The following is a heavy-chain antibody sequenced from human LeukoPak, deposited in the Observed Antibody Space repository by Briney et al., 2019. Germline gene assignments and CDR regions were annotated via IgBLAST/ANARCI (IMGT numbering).Heavy chain of an antibody. Sequence: GAPVKVSCKASGYTFTSYGISWVRQAPGQGLEWMGWISAYNGNTNYAQKFQGRVTITADESTSTAYMELSSLRSEDTAVYYCARGSDYGDYARDYWGQGTLVTVSS. D-gene: IGHD4-17*01. V-gene: IGHV1-18*01. CDR2: ISAYNGNT. CDR3: ARGSDYGDYARDY. J-gene: IGHJ4*02. CDR1: GYTFTSYG.